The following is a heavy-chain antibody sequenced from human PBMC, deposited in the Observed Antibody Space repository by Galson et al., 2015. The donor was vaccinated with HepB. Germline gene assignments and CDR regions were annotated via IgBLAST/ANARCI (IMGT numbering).Heavy chain of an antibody. CDR2: IYPGDSDT. J-gene: IGHJ4*02. Sequence: QSGAEVKKPGESLKISCKASGFNFATYWVAWVRQMPGKGLEWMGIIYPGDSDTRYSPSFQGLVTISADKSISTAYLQWSSLKASDTAMYYCARTTDYGDLFDYWGQGTLVTVSS. D-gene: IGHD4-17*01. V-gene: IGHV5-51*03. CDR3: ARTTDYGDLFDY. CDR1: GFNFATYW.